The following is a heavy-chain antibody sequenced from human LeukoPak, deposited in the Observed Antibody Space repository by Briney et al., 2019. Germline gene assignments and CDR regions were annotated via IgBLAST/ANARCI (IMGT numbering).Heavy chain of an antibody. J-gene: IGHJ4*02. CDR3: ARDTYYDSSGWGTRATDY. D-gene: IGHD3-22*01. Sequence: GGSLRLSCAASGFSVSSNYMSWVRQAPGKGLEWVSVIYSGGSTYYADSVKGRFTISRDNSKNTLYLQMNSLRAEDTAVYYCARDTYYDSSGWGTRATDYWGQGTLVTVSS. V-gene: IGHV3-66*01. CDR2: IYSGGST. CDR1: GFSVSSNY.